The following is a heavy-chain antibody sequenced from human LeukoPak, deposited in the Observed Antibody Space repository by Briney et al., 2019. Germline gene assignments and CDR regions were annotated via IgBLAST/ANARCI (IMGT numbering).Heavy chain of an antibody. Sequence: VKVSCKASGGTFNSYAISWVRQAPGQGLEWMGGIIPIFGTANYAQKFQGRVTVTADKSTNTAYMELSSLRSQDTAVYYCAMFLGYCSGGSCPFDPWGQGTLVTVSS. V-gene: IGHV1-69*13. D-gene: IGHD2-15*01. CDR3: AMFLGYCSGGSCPFDP. CDR1: GGTFNSYA. J-gene: IGHJ5*02. CDR2: IIPIFGTA.